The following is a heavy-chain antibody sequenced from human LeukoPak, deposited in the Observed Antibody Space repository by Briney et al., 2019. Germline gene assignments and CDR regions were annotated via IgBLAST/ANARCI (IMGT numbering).Heavy chain of an antibody. J-gene: IGHJ4*02. V-gene: IGHV4-30-2*01. CDR2: IYHSGST. CDR3: ARARAHYYDSSGYYD. D-gene: IGHD3-22*01. CDR1: GGSISSGGYS. Sequence: SETLSLTCAVSGGSISSGGYSWSWIRQPPGKGLEGIGYIYHSGSTYYNPSLKSRVTISVDRSKNQFSLKLSSVTAADTAVYYCARARAHYYDSSGYYDWGQGTLVTVSS.